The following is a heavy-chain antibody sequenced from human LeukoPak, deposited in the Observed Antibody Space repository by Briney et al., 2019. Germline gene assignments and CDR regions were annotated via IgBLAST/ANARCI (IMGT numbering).Heavy chain of an antibody. V-gene: IGHV3-74*01. J-gene: IGHJ4*02. D-gene: IGHD1-20*01. Sequence: GGSLRLSCAASGFTFNNYMMHWVRQAPGKGLVWVSRIKSDGITITYADSVKGRFTISRDNAKNTLYLQMNSLRAEDTAVYYCLRDLNWSLDQWGQGTLVTVSS. CDR3: LRDLNWSLDQ. CDR1: GFTFNNYM. CDR2: IKSDGITI.